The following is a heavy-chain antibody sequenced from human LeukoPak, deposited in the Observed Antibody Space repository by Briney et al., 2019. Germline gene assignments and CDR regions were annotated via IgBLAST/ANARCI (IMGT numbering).Heavy chain of an antibody. Sequence: PAESLALSCAASGFTFSSYAMSWVRQAPGKGLEWISDINCSGGTTYYADSVKGRFTISRDNSKKTLYLQMNSLRAEDTAVYFCAKGDSCWLGYYFDCRGEGTLVSVS. J-gene: IGHJ4*02. D-gene: IGHD2-2*01. CDR1: GFTFSSYA. CDR3: AKGDSCWLGYYFDC. V-gene: IGHV3-23*01. CDR2: INCSGGTT.